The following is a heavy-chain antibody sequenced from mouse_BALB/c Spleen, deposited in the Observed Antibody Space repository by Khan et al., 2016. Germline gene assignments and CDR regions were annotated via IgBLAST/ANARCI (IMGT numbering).Heavy chain of an antibody. CDR3: APYCRVFAY. V-gene: IGHV14-3*02. CDR2: IDPANGNT. J-gene: IGHJ3*01. CDR1: GFNIKDTY. D-gene: IGHD2-10*01. Sequence: VQLQQSGAELVKPGASVKLSCTASGFNIKDTYMHWVKLRPEQGLEWIGRIDPANGNTKYDPKFQGKATITADTTSNTAYLQLSSLTSEDTAVYYCAPYCRVFAYGGQGTLVTFSA.